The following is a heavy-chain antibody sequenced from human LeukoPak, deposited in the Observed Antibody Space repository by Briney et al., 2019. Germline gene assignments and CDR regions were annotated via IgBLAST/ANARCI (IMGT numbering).Heavy chain of an antibody. J-gene: IGHJ4*02. D-gene: IGHD6-19*01. CDR3: VRILAVAGFPDY. CDR2: INPSGGST. V-gene: IGHV1-46*01. Sequence: ASVKVSCKASGYTFTSYYMHWVRQAPGQGLEWMGIINPSGGSTSYAQKFQGRVTMTRDTSTSTVYMELSSLRSEDTAVYYCVRILAVAGFPDYWGQGTLVTVSS. CDR1: GYTFTSYY.